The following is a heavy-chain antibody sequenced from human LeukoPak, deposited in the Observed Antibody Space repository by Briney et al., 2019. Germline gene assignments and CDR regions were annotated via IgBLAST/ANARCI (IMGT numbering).Heavy chain of an antibody. J-gene: IGHJ4*02. CDR2: ISGSGGST. CDR3: AKFIAAPFYFDY. V-gene: IGHV3-23*01. Sequence: GGSLRLSCAASGFTFSSYGMSWVRQAPGKGLEWVSAISGSGGSTYYADSVKGRFTISRDNSKNTLYLQMNSLRAEDTAVYYCAKFIAAPFYFDYWGQGTLVTVSS. CDR1: GFTFSSYG. D-gene: IGHD6-13*01.